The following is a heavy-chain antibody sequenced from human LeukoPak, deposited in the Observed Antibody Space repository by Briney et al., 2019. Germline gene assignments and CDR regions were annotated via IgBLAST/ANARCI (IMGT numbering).Heavy chain of an antibody. D-gene: IGHD1-26*01. V-gene: IGHV1-46*01. CDR2: INPSGGST. Sequence: ASVKVSCKASGYTFTSYYMHWVRQAPGQGLEWMGIINPSGGSTSYAQKFQGRVTMTRDTSTSTVYMVLSSLRSEDTDVCSCARDLAGMTRDYWGQGTLVTVSS. CDR3: ARDLAGMTRDY. CDR1: GYTFTSYY. J-gene: IGHJ4*02.